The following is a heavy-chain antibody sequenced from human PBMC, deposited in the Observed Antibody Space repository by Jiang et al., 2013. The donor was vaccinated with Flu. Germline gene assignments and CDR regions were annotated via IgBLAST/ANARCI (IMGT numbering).Heavy chain of an antibody. D-gene: IGHD3-22*01. CDR1: GGSISTYY. V-gene: IGHV4-59*01. CDR2: IHHTGST. J-gene: IGHJ3*02. CDR3: ARDLDYDSDYSDAFDI. Sequence: GSGLVKPSETLSLTCTISGGSISTYYWSWIRQSPGKGLEWIGYIHHTGSTGYNPSLRSRVTMSLDTSRTQFSLHLTSVTVADTAVYHCARDLDYDSDYSDAFDIWGRGTMVTVSS.